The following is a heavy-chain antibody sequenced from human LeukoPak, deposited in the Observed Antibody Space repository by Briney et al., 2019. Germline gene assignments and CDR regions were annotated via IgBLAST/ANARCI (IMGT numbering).Heavy chain of an antibody. Sequence: PGGSLRLSCAPSGVTLSTYNMNWVRQAPGKGLEWVSSISSSNGYIFYTDSVKGRFTISRDNTKNSLSLQMNSMRAEDTAVYYCAREMNFSGASGYRYFDSWGQGTLVTVSS. V-gene: IGHV3-21*01. CDR3: AREMNFSGASGYRYFDS. CDR2: ISSSNGYI. D-gene: IGHD3-22*01. CDR1: GVTLSTYN. J-gene: IGHJ4*02.